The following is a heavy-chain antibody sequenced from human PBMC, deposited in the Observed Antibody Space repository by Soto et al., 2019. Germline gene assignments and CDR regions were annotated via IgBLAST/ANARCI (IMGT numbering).Heavy chain of an antibody. V-gene: IGHV4-59*01. D-gene: IGHD2-2*01. CDR3: ARTDCSSTSCYGAYTPYYYYYMDV. CDR2: IYYSGST. CDR1: GGSISSYY. J-gene: IGHJ6*03. Sequence: SETLSLTCTVSGGSISSYYWSWIRQPPGKGLEWIGYIYYSGSTNYNPSLKGRVTISVDTSKNQFSLKLSSVTAADTAVYYCARTDCSSTSCYGAYTPYYYYYMDVWGKGTTVTVSS.